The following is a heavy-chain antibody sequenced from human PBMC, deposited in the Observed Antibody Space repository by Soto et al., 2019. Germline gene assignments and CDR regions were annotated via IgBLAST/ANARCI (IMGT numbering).Heavy chain of an antibody. CDR2: IKSKADGETK. CDR1: GFTFSHAW. V-gene: IGHV3-15*01. CDR3: CVVKRLDQYSTSGYWFDP. D-gene: IGHD2-15*01. Sequence: PWGSLRLSCSASGFTFSHAWMSWFRQAPGKGLEWVGRIKSKADGETKDYGAPVRGRFTISRDDAKDTLYLQMNSLRIEDTAVYYCCVVKRLDQYSTSGYWFDPWGPGTLVTVSS. J-gene: IGHJ5*02.